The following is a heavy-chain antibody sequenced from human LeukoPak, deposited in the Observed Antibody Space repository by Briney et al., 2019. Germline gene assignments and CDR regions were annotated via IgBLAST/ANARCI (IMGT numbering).Heavy chain of an antibody. V-gene: IGHV3-30*02. CDR2: IRYDGSNK. CDR1: GFTFSTYD. D-gene: IGHD5-12*01. CDR3: AKGGGYEAQYYYYYLDV. J-gene: IGHJ6*03. Sequence: GGSLRLSCAASGFTFSTYDMHWVRQAPGKGLEWLAFIRYDGSNKYYADSVKGRFTISRDNPKNMLYLQMKSLRAEDTAVYYCAKGGGYEAQYYYYYLDVWGKGTTVTISS.